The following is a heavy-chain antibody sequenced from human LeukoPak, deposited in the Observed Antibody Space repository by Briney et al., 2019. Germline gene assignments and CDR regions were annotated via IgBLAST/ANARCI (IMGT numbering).Heavy chain of an antibody. V-gene: IGHV3-73*01. J-gene: IGHJ4*02. Sequence: GGSLRLSCAASGFTFSGSAMHWVRQASGKGPEWVGRIRSKANSYATAYAASVKGRFTISRDDSKNTAYLQMNSLKTEDTAVYYCTRVVPAAILGNDYWGQGTLVTVSS. CDR1: GFTFSGSA. D-gene: IGHD2-2*01. CDR3: TRVVPAAILGNDY. CDR2: IRSKANSYAT.